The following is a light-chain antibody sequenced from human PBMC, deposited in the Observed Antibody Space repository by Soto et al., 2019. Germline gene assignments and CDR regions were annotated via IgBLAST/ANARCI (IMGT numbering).Light chain of an antibody. J-gene: IGKJ4*01. CDR3: HQRSNWPLT. CDR1: QSVSNS. Sequence: IVLTQSPATLSLSPGERATLSCRVSQSVSNSLAWYQQKPGQAPRLLIYDASNRATGIPARFSGSGSGTDFTLTISSLEPEDFAVYYCHQRSNWPLTFGGGTKVEIK. CDR2: DAS. V-gene: IGKV3-11*01.